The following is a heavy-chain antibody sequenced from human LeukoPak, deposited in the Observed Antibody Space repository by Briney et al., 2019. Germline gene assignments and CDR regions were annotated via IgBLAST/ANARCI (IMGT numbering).Heavy chain of an antibody. D-gene: IGHD6-6*01. J-gene: IGHJ4*02. CDR2: ISGSAGST. Sequence: PAGSLRLSCAASGFTFSNCAMTWVRQAPGKGVEWVSAISGSAGSTYYADSVKGRLTISRDNSKNTLYLQVNSLRAEDTAVYYCAKKMSGVYSSSDYWGQGTLVTVSS. CDR1: GFTFSNCA. V-gene: IGHV3-23*01. CDR3: AKKMSGVYSSSDY.